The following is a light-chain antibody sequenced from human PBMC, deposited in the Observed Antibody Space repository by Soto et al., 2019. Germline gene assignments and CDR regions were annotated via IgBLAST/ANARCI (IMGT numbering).Light chain of an antibody. J-gene: IGLJ2*01. CDR1: RSDIGSYNL. CDR3: CSYAGTTL. V-gene: IGLV2-23*01. CDR2: EGS. Sequence: QSALTQPASVSGSPGQSITIAWTATRSDIGSYNLVSWYQHHPGNAPKLMIYEGSKRPSGVSNRFSGSKSGNTASLTISGLQAEDEADYYCCSYAGTTLFGGGTKLTVL.